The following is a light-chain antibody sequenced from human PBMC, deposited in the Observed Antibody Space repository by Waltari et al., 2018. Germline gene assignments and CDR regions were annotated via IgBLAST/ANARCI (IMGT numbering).Light chain of an antibody. CDR3: SSYTSSSPVV. V-gene: IGLV2-14*01. J-gene: IGLJ2*01. CDR1: SSDVGGYNY. CDR2: EVS. Sequence: QSALTQPASVSGSPGQSITISCTGTSSDVGGYNYVSWYQQHPGKAPKLMIYEVSNRPSGVSNRFSGSKSGNPASLTSSGLQAEDEADYYCSSYTSSSPVVFGGGTKLTVL.